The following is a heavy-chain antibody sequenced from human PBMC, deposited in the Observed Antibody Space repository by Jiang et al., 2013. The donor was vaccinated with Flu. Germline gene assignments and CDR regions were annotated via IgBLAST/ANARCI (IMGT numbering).Heavy chain of an antibody. J-gene: IGHJ4*02. Sequence: GSGLVKPSETLSLTCTVSGGSISSSDYYWVWIRQPPGKGLDWIGSIYYSGSTFYNPSLKSRVTMSVDTSKNQFSLKLSSVTAADTAVYYCARAQKYSGFELPYFDYWGQGTLVTVSS. CDR1: GGSISSSDYY. D-gene: IGHD5-12*01. CDR2: IYYSGST. V-gene: IGHV4-39*07. CDR3: ARAQKYSGFELPYFDY.